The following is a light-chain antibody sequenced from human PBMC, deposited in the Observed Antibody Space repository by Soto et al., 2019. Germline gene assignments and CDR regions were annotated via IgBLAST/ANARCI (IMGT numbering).Light chain of an antibody. V-gene: IGKV3-11*01. CDR1: RCVSSY. CDR3: QQRSNWPPYT. CDR2: DAS. Sequence: EIVLTQSPATLSLSPGERATLSCRASRCVSSYLAWYQQKPGQAPRLLIYDASNRATGIPARFSGSGSGTDFTLTISSLEPEDFAVYYCQQRSNWPPYTFGQGTKLEIK. J-gene: IGKJ2*01.